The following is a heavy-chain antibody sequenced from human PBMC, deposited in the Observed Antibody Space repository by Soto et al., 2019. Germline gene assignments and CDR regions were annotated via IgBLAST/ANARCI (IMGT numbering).Heavy chain of an antibody. CDR3: AREVKGTNGYYIDF. CDR1: GGSVSSYY. Sequence: PSETLSLTCTVSGGSVSSYYWSWIRQPPGKGLEWIGYIYYTGSTNYNPSLKSRVTVSVDTSKNQFSLKLSSVTAADTAVYYCAREVKGTNGYYIDFWGQGTLVTVAS. J-gene: IGHJ4*02. CDR2: IYYTGST. D-gene: IGHD2-8*01. V-gene: IGHV4-59*02.